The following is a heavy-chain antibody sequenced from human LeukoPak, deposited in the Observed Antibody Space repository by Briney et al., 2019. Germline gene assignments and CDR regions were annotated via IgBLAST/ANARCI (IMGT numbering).Heavy chain of an antibody. CDR2: TYYRSKWYN. D-gene: IGHD6-19*01. CDR3: ARDDSSGWWFYGY. V-gene: IGHV6-1*01. J-gene: IGHJ4*02. Sequence: XXAXXWIXQSPXXGLEWLGRTYYRSKWYNDYAVSVKSRITINPDTSKNQFSLQLNSVTPEDTAVYYCARDDSSGWWFYGYWGQGTLVTVSS. CDR1: XXA.